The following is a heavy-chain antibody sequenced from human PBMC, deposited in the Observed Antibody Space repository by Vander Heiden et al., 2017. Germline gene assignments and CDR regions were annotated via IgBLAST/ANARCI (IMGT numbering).Heavy chain of an antibody. J-gene: IGHJ4*02. CDR1: GFFFRNYG. Sequence: EVVLFESGGGLVQPGGSLRLSCVASGFFFRNYGMSWARQAPGKGLEWVSSFSGSGDNTYYADSVKGRFTISRDNSRNTVFLQMNSLRVEDTAVYFCAKGGVLGAATPYYFHFWGQGTLVSVSS. CDR2: FSGSGDNT. D-gene: IGHD1-26*01. CDR3: AKGGVLGAATPYYFHF. V-gene: IGHV3-23*01.